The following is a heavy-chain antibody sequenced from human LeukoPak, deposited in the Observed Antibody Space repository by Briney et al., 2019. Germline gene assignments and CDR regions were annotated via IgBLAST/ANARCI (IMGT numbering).Heavy chain of an antibody. CDR3: AKVGPLVVTAIRLYYFDY. J-gene: IGHJ4*02. CDR2: ISGSGGST. Sequence: GGSLRLSCAASGFTLSSYAMSWVRQAPGKGLEWVSAISGSGGSTYYADSVKGRFTISRDNSKNTLYLQMNNLRAEDTAVYYCAKVGPLVVTAIRLYYFDYWGQGTLVTVSS. CDR1: GFTLSSYA. V-gene: IGHV3-23*01. D-gene: IGHD2-21*02.